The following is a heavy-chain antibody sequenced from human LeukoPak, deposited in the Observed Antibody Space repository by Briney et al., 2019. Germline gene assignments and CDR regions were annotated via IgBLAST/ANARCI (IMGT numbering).Heavy chain of an antibody. Sequence: ASVKVSCKTSRYPFTTWVINWVRQAAGQGLEWMVRVHPNSGNTAYAQKFQGRVTMTRDTSISTAYMELSGLKFDDTAVYCCARRPRNDPWGQGTLVTVSS. D-gene: IGHD1-14*01. CDR1: RYPFTTWV. V-gene: IGHV1-8*01. CDR2: VHPNSGNT. CDR3: ARRPRNDP. J-gene: IGHJ5*02.